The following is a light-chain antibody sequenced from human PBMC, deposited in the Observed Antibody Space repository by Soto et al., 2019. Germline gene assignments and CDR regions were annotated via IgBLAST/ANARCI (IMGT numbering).Light chain of an antibody. CDR2: EGS. V-gene: IGLV2-23*01. Sequence: QAVLSQPCWVCGSLGELTIFFCTETSSDVGSYNLVSWYQQHPGKAPKLMIFEGSKRPSGVSNRFSGSKSGNTASLTISGLQAEDEADYYCCSYAGNSNYVFGTGTKVTVL. CDR1: SSDVGSYNL. CDR3: CSYAGNSNYV. J-gene: IGLJ1*01.